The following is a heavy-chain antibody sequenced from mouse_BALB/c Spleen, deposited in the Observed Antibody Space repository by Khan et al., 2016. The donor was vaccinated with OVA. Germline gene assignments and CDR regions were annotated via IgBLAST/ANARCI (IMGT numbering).Heavy chain of an antibody. D-gene: IGHD1-1*02. CDR1: GYTFTDYA. CDR3: VRGGKFAY. Sequence: VQLQESGAELVRPGVSVKISCRASGYTFTDYAMHWVKQRHAKSLEWIGVISTNYGAADYNQKFQGKASMTVDRSSSTVYMELARLTSEDSAIYYGVRGGKFAYWGQGTLVTVSA. J-gene: IGHJ3*01. CDR2: ISTNYGAA. V-gene: IGHV1S137*01.